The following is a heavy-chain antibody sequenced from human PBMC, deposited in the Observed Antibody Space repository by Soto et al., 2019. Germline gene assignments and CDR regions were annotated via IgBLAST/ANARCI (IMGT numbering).Heavy chain of an antibody. CDR3: AHRVLRTVFGLVTTTAIYFDF. Sequence: QITLKESGPTVVKPTETLTLTCTFSGFSLTTSGVGVGWVRQSPGKAPEWLALIYWDDDTRYSTSLNSRLIITKDTSKIQVVLTMANVDPADTATYYCAHRVLRTVFGLVTTTAIYFDFWGPGTPVVVSS. CDR1: GFSLTTSGVG. D-gene: IGHD3-3*01. V-gene: IGHV2-5*02. CDR2: IYWDDDT. J-gene: IGHJ4*02.